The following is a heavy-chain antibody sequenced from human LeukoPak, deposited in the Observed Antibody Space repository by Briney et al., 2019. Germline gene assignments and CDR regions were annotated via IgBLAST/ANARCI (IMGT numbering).Heavy chain of an antibody. V-gene: IGHV3-30*04. J-gene: IGHJ5*02. Sequence: GGSLRHTCAASGFTFSRYTMHWVRQAPGKGLGWVTVISNDVSIKYYAESVKGRFSTSRDNSKNTLYLEMNSLRAEDTAVYYCARARTIDCSTTTCLRFDPWGQGTLGSVSS. CDR3: ARARTIDCSTTTCLRFDP. CDR1: GFTFSRYT. D-gene: IGHD2-2*01. CDR2: ISNDVSIK.